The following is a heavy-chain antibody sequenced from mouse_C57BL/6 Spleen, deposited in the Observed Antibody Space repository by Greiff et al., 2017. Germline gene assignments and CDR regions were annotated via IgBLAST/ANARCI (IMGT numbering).Heavy chain of an antibody. CDR1: YTFSRRVH. Sequence: VQLQQSGPELARPWASVKISCQAFYTFSRRVHFAIRDTNYWMQWVKQRPGQGLEWIGAIYPGNGDTSYNQKFKGKATFTADRSSSTAYMQISSLTSEDSAVYYCAWGDDYDGRGYLAMDYWGQGTSVTVSS. CDR3: SEDSAVYYCAWGDDYDGRGYLAMDY. CDR2: GQGLEWIG. D-gene: IGHD2-4*01. V-gene: IGHV1-87*01. J-gene: IGHJ4*01.